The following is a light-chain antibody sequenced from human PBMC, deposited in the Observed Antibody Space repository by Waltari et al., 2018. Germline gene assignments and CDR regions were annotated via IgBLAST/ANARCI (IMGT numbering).Light chain of an antibody. CDR2: RND. Sequence: QSVLTQPPSASATPRHRLIISCSGSDSNIGDNFVNWYQQLPGTAPKLLIYRNDLRPSGVPDRFSASKSGTSASLAISGLQSEDEADYYCATWDDGLGGVWVFGGGTKVTVL. J-gene: IGLJ3*02. CDR3: ATWDDGLGGVWV. V-gene: IGLV1-44*01. CDR1: DSNIGDNF.